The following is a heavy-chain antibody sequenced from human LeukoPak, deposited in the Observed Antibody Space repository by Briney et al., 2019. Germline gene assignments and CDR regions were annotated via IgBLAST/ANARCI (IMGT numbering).Heavy chain of an antibody. CDR3: ARVVYCSGGSCYRENDY. Sequence: ASVKVSCKPSRYTFTSYGISWVRQAPGQGLEWMGWISAYNGNTNYAQKLQGRVTMTTDTSTSTAYMEMRSLRSDDTAVYYCARVVYCSGGSCYRENDYWGQGTLVTVSS. CDR1: RYTFTSYG. D-gene: IGHD2-15*01. CDR2: ISAYNGNT. V-gene: IGHV1-18*01. J-gene: IGHJ4*02.